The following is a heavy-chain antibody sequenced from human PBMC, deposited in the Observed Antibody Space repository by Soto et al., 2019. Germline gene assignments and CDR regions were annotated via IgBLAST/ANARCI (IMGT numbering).Heavy chain of an antibody. CDR1: GFTFSTDV. CDR2: ISTSGATR. CDR3: ARFFGSGFDY. Sequence: EVQLVESGGGLVQPGGSLRLSCVASGFTFSTDVMKWVRQAPGKGLEWVAHISTSGATRYYADSVKGRFTISRDNAKTSLYLQMDRLRNEDTAVYYCARFFGSGFDYWGQGTLVTVSS. V-gene: IGHV3-48*02. J-gene: IGHJ4*02. D-gene: IGHD6-19*01.